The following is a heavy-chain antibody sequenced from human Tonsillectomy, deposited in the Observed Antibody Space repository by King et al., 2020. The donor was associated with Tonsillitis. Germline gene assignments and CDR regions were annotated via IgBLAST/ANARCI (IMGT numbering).Heavy chain of an antibody. D-gene: IGHD1-26*01. CDR1: GFTFSSYA. CDR2: ISYDGSNK. V-gene: IGHV3-30-3*01. J-gene: IGHJ6*02. CDR3: ARDGWWEQTNNCYIVMDV. Sequence: QLVQSGGGVVQPGRSLRLSCAASGFTFSSYAMHWVRQAPGKGLEWVAVISYDGSNKYFADSVKGRFTISRDNSKNTLYLQMNSLRAEDTAVYYCARDGWWEQTNNCYIVMDVGGQGTTVT.